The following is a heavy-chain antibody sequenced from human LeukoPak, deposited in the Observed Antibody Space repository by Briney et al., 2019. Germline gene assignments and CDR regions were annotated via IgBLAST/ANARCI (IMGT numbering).Heavy chain of an antibody. V-gene: IGHV3-23*01. CDR3: ASVYGSGSYSGFDY. Sequence: GGSLRLSCAASGFTFSSYAMSWVRQAPGKGLEWVSAISGSGGSTYYADSVKGRFTISRDNSKNTLYLQMNSPRAEDTAVYYCASVYGSGSYSGFDYWGQGTLVTVSS. CDR1: GFTFSSYA. CDR2: ISGSGGST. J-gene: IGHJ4*02. D-gene: IGHD3-10*01.